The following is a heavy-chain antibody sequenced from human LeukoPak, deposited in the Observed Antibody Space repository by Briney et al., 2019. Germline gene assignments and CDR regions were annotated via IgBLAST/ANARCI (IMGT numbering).Heavy chain of an antibody. CDR2: IWYDGSNK. CDR3: ASENPASGYFDY. Sequence: GGSLRLSCAASGFTFSSYGMHWVRQAPGKGLEWVAVIWYDGSNKYYADSVKGRFTISRDNSKNTLYLQMNSLRAEDTAVYYCASENPASGYFDYWGQGTLVTVSS. V-gene: IGHV3-33*01. D-gene: IGHD3-3*01. CDR1: GFTFSSYG. J-gene: IGHJ4*02.